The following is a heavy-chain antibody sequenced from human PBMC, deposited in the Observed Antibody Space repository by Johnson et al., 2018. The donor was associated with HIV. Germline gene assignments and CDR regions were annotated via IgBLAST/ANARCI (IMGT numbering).Heavy chain of an antibody. V-gene: IGHV3-NL1*01. CDR1: GFTFSSYA. Sequence: QVQLVETGGGLVQPGRSLRLSCAASGFTFSSYAMHWVRQAPGKGLEWVSNIYCAGRTYYADSVKGRFTISRDIFKNTLYLQMNSLRVDDAAIYYCARGYNWNDFSIWGQGTVVTVS. J-gene: IGHJ3*02. CDR2: IYCAGRT. D-gene: IGHD1-1*01. CDR3: ARGYNWNDFSI.